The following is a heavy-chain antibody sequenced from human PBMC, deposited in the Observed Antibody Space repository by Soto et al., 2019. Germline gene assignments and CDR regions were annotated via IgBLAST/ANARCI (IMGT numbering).Heavy chain of an antibody. CDR3: ARHSSPAAAGNSNWFDP. V-gene: IGHV4-39*01. D-gene: IGHD6-13*01. CDR2: IYYSGST. J-gene: IGHJ5*02. CDR1: GGSISSSSYY. Sequence: QLQLQESGPGLVKPSETLSLTCTVSGGSISSSSYYWGWIRQPPGKGLEWIGSIYYSGSTYYNPSLKSRVTKSVDTSKNQFSLKLSSVTAADTAVYYCARHSSPAAAGNSNWFDPWGQGTLVTVSS.